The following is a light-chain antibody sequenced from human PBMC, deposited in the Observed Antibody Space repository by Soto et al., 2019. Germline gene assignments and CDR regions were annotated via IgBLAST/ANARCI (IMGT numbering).Light chain of an antibody. J-gene: IGKJ5*01. CDR1: QSISIY. Sequence: DLQMTQSPSSLSASVGDRVTITCRASQSISIYLNWYQQKPGKAPNLLIYGASSLQSGVSSRFSGGGSGTDFTLTISSLQPEDFATYHCQQSYSAPITFGQGTRLEIK. V-gene: IGKV1-39*01. CDR3: QQSYSAPIT. CDR2: GAS.